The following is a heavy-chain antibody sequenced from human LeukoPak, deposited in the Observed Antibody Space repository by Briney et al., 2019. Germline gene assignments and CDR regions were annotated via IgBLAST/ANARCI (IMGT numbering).Heavy chain of an antibody. CDR2: INPNSGGT. CDR3: ARFSGYYYYYGMDV. J-gene: IGHJ6*02. D-gene: IGHD3-10*01. Sequence: ASVTVSCKASGYTFSGHYMHWVRQAPGQGLEWMGWINPNSGGTNYAQKFQGRVTMTRDTSISTAYMELSRLRSDDTAVYYCARFSGYYYYYGMDVWGQGTTVTVSS. CDR1: GYTFSGHY. V-gene: IGHV1-2*02.